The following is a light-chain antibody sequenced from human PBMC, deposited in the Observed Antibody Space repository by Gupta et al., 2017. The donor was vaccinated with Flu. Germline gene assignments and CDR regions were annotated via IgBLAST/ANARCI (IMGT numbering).Light chain of an antibody. Sequence: DRVTITCRASQSISSYLNWFQQKPGRAPKLLIYAASTLQSGVPSRFSGSGSGTDFTLTISSLQPEDFATYYCQQTYSTLIFTFGPGTKVDMK. CDR3: QQTYSTLIFT. J-gene: IGKJ3*01. V-gene: IGKV1-39*01. CDR1: QSISSY. CDR2: AAS.